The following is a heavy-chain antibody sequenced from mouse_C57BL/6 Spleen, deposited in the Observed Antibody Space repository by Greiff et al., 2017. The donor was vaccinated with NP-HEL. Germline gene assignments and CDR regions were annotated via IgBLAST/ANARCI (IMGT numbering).Heavy chain of an antibody. Sequence: EVQLVESGGDLVKPGGSLKLSCAASGFTFSSYGMSWVRQTPDKRLEWVATISSGGSYTYYPDSVKGRFTISRDNAKNTLYLQMSSLKSEDTAMYYCASSFYDYDGDWFAYWGQGTLVTVSA. CDR3: ASSFYDYDGDWFAY. J-gene: IGHJ3*01. V-gene: IGHV5-6*01. CDR1: GFTFSSYG. CDR2: ISSGGSYT. D-gene: IGHD2-4*01.